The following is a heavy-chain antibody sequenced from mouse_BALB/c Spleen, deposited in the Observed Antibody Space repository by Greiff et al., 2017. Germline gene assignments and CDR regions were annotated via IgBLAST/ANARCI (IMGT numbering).Heavy chain of an antibody. CDR1: GFTFSDFY. Sequence: EVMLVESGGGLVQPGGSLRLSCATSGFTFSDFYMEWVRQPPGKRLEWIAASRNKANDYTTEYSASVKGRFIVSRDTSQSILYLQMNALRAEDTAIYYCARDDYYGSYYAMDYWGQGTSVTVSS. V-gene: IGHV7-1*02. CDR2: SRNKANDYTT. J-gene: IGHJ4*01. CDR3: ARDDYYGSYYAMDY. D-gene: IGHD1-1*01.